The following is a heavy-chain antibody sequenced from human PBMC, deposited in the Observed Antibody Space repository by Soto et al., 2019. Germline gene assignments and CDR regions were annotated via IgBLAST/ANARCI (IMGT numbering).Heavy chain of an antibody. Sequence: CGSLRLSCAASGFTFEKYWMHWGLQAPGKGVVWVSRINSDGSETSYADSVKGRVTISRDNVKNTLYLQVNSLTVEDTAVYYCPRVVIQCTSPNCGLPQGGMDAWGKETSVTAYS. CDR2: INSDGSET. CDR1: GFTFEKYW. V-gene: IGHV3-74*01. J-gene: IGHJ6*04. D-gene: IGHD2-2*01. CDR3: PRVVIQCTSPNCGLPQGGMDA.